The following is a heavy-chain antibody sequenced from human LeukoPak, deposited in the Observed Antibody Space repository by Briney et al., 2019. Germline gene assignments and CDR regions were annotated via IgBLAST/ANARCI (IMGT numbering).Heavy chain of an antibody. CDR3: ARGTPPYYYDRVDAFDI. Sequence: SETLSLTCAVYGGSFSGYYWSWIRQPPGKGLEWNGEINHSGITNHNPSLKSRVTISVDTSKNQFSLKLSSVTAADTAVYYCARGTPPYYYDRVDAFDIWGQGTMVTVSS. V-gene: IGHV4-34*01. CDR2: INHSGIT. D-gene: IGHD3-22*01. J-gene: IGHJ3*02. CDR1: GGSFSGYY.